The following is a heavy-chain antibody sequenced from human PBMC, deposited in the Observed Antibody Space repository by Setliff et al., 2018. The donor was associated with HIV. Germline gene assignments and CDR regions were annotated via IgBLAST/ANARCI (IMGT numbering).Heavy chain of an antibody. CDR2: IRYDGSSK. CDR3: ARESGSYLSFFDY. V-gene: IGHV3-30*02. J-gene: IGHJ4*02. D-gene: IGHD1-26*01. Sequence: GGSLRLSCAASGFIFSTYGMHWVRQAPGKGLEWVAFIRYDGSSKYYADSVKGRFTISRDQSKNTLYLQMNSLRAEDTAVYYCARESGSYLSFFDYWGQGALVTVSS. CDR1: GFIFSTYG.